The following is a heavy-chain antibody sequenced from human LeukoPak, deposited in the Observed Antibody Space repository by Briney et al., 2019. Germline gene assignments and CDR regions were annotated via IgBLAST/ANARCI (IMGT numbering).Heavy chain of an antibody. D-gene: IGHD4-17*01. Sequence: GGSLRLSCAASGFTFDDYAMHWVRQAPGKGLEWVSGISWNSGSIGYADSVKGRFTISRDNAKNSLYLQMNSLRAEDTAVYYCARDRFGDYGAGYFDYWGQGTLVTVSS. V-gene: IGHV3-9*01. CDR1: GFTFDDYA. CDR3: ARDRFGDYGAGYFDY. J-gene: IGHJ4*02. CDR2: ISWNSGSI.